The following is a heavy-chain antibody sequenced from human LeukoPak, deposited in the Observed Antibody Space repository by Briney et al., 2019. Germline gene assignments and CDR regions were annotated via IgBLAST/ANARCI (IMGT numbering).Heavy chain of an antibody. Sequence: SETLSLTCTVSGGSISSYYWSWIRQPPGKGLEWIGYIYYSGSTNYNPSLKSRVTISVDTSKNQFSLKLSSVTAADTAVYYCARFLAVAGTAAFDIWGQGTMVTVSS. CDR3: ARFLAVAGTAAFDI. CDR1: GGSISSYY. CDR2: IYYSGST. J-gene: IGHJ3*02. V-gene: IGHV4-59*01. D-gene: IGHD6-19*01.